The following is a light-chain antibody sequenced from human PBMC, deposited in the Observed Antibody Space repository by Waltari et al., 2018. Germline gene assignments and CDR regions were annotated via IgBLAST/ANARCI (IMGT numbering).Light chain of an antibody. CDR2: GAS. J-gene: IGKJ1*01. CDR1: QSVSRT. CDR3: QHYVRLPAT. Sequence: EIVLTQSPGTLSLSPGERATLSCRASQSVSRTLAWYQQKPGQAPKLLIYGASIRATGIPDRFTGSGSGTDFSLTISSLEPEDFAIYFCQHYVRLPATFGQGNKVEIK. V-gene: IGKV3-20*01.